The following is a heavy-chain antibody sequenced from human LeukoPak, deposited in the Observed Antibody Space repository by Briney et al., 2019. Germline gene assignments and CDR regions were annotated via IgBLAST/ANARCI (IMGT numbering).Heavy chain of an antibody. D-gene: IGHD3-22*01. Sequence: GGSLRLSCAASGFTFSTYAMHWVRQAPGKGLEWVAVISYDGSNKYYADSVKGRFTISRDNSKNTLYLQMNSLRAEDTAVHYCARDRCDTSGYYCWYFDYWGQGTLVTVSS. V-gene: IGHV3-30-3*01. CDR3: ARDRCDTSGYYCWYFDY. CDR1: GFTFSTYA. CDR2: ISYDGSNK. J-gene: IGHJ4*02.